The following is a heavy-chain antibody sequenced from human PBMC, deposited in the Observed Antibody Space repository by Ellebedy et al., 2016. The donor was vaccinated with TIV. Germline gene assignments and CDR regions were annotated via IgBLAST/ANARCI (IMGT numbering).Heavy chain of an antibody. V-gene: IGHV4-34*01. J-gene: IGHJ4*02. CDR2: INHSGST. CDR1: GGSFRGYF. D-gene: IGHD1-26*01. Sequence: MPSETLSLTCAVYGGSFRGYFWNWIRQPPGKGLEWIGEINHSGSTNYSPSLKSRVTISADTSKNQFSLKLSSVTAADTAVYYCASDRIVGATTGSDYWGQGTLVTVSS. CDR3: ASDRIVGATTGSDY.